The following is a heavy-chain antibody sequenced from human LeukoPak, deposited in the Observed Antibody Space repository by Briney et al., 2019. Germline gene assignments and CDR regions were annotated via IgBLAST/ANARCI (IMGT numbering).Heavy chain of an antibody. J-gene: IGHJ4*02. V-gene: IGHV4-34*01. CDR3: ARSRGSGTTPRY. D-gene: IGHD3-10*01. Sequence: SETLSLTCAVYGGSFSGYYWSWIRQPPGKGLEWNGEINHSGSTNYNPSLKSRVTISVDTSKNQFSLKLSSVTAADTAVYYCARSRGSGTTPRYWGQGTLVTVSS. CDR2: INHSGST. CDR1: GGSFSGYY.